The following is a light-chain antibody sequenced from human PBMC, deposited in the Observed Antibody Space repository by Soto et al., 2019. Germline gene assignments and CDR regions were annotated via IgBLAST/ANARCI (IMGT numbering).Light chain of an antibody. V-gene: IGLV1-47*01. CDR3: AVWDDSLSGPV. Sequence: QPVLTQPPSASGTPGQRVTISCSGSSSNIGSNYVYWYQQLPGTAPKLLIYRNNQRPSGVPDRFSGSKSGTSASLAISGLRSEDEADYYCAVWDDSLSGPVFGGGTKLTVL. CDR2: RNN. CDR1: SSNIGSNY. J-gene: IGLJ2*01.